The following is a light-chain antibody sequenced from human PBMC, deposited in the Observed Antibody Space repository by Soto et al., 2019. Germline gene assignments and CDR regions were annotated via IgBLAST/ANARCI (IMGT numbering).Light chain of an antibody. V-gene: IGLV2-14*01. CDR2: EVS. CDR3: SSYTSPYTLV. CDR1: SSDVGVYNY. Sequence: QSALTQPASVSGSPGQSITISCTGTSSDVGVYNYVSWYQQHPGKAPKLMIFEVSNRPSGVSNRFSGSKSGNTASLTISGLQANDEADYYCSSYTSPYTLVFGTGTKVNVL. J-gene: IGLJ1*01.